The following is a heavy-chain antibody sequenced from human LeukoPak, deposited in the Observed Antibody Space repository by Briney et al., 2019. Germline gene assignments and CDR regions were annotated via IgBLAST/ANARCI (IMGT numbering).Heavy chain of an antibody. Sequence: ASVKVSCKASGGTFSSYAISWVRQAPGQGLEWMGGIIPIFGTANYAQKFQGRVTITTDESTSTAYMELSSLRSDDTAVYYCARAEHGMGYCSSTSCYVRPPPVITNWGQGTLVTVSS. J-gene: IGHJ4*02. CDR2: IIPIFGTA. D-gene: IGHD2-2*01. CDR3: ARAEHGMGYCSSTSCYVRPPPVITN. CDR1: GGTFSSYA. V-gene: IGHV1-69*05.